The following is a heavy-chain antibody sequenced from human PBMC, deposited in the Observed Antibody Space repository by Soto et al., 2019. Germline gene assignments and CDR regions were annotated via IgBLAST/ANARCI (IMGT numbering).Heavy chain of an antibody. CDR3: ARIGAGGWDVPFDF. J-gene: IGHJ4*02. CDR2: ISDSGHTI. D-gene: IGHD6-19*01. Sequence: EVRLVESGGALVQPGGSLRLSCAASGFTFSSYEMTWVRQAPGRGLEWVSYISDSGHTIHYGDSVKGRFTISRDNAKNSPHLQMNSLTVEDTAVYYCARIGAGGWDVPFDFWGQGTLVTVSS. CDR1: GFTFSSYE. V-gene: IGHV3-48*03.